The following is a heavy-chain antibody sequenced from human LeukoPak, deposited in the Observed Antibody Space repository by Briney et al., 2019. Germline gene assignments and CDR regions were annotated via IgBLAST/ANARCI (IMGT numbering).Heavy chain of an antibody. Sequence: GGSLRLSCAASGFTFSSYAMSWVRQAAGEGLEWVSAISGSGGSTYYADSVKGRFTISRDNSNNTLYLQMNSLRAEDTAVYYCARFGSGWYRDYFDYWGQGTLVTVSS. CDR1: GFTFSSYA. CDR3: ARFGSGWYRDYFDY. V-gene: IGHV3-23*01. D-gene: IGHD6-19*01. CDR2: ISGSGGST. J-gene: IGHJ4*02.